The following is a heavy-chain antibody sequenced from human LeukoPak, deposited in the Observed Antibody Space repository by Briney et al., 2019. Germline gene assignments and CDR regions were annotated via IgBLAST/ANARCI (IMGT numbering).Heavy chain of an antibody. J-gene: IGHJ4*02. CDR1: GFTFSSYS. Sequence: PGGSLRFYCAAYGFTFSSYSRNWVRQAPGKGLEWGSYISSSSSTIYYADSVKGRFTSSRDNAKNSLYLQMNSLRAEDTAVYYCASEGDSSGYEYFDYWGQGTLVTVSS. CDR3: ASEGDSSGYEYFDY. CDR2: ISSSSSTI. V-gene: IGHV3-48*01. D-gene: IGHD3-22*01.